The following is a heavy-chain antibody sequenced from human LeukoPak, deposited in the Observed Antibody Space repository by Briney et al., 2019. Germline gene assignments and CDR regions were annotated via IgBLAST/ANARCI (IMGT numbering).Heavy chain of an antibody. J-gene: IGHJ4*02. D-gene: IGHD5-24*01. CDR2: ISYNGRGT. Sequence: GGSLRLSCAVSGFTFSSYAMHWVRQAPGKGLEYVSAISYNGRGTHYAHSVKGRFTISRDNSKNTLYLQMGSLRDEDTAVYYCARDRGWIQFEDWGQGTLVTVSS. CDR3: ARDRGWIQFED. V-gene: IGHV3-64*01. CDR1: GFTFSSYA.